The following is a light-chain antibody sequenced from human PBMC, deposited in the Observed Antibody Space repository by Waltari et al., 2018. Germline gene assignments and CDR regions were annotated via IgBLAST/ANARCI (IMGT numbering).Light chain of an antibody. CDR2: EVS. CDR1: SSDIGAYKH. CDR3: TSFTSSATWV. Sequence: QSALTQPASVSGSPGPSITIPCSGTSSDIGAYKHVSWYQQHPGKAPKLMIYEVSNRPSGVSNRFSGSKSGNTASLTISGLQADDESHYYCTSFTSSATWVFGGGTKVTVL. J-gene: IGLJ3*02. V-gene: IGLV2-14*01.